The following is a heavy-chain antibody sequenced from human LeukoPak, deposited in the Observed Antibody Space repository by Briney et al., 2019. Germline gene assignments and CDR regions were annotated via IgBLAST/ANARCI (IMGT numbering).Heavy chain of an antibody. CDR2: IIPMLGIA. D-gene: IGHD1-14*01. Sequence: SVKVSCKASGGTFNKYSINWVRQAPGQGLEWMGRIIPMLGIANYAQKFQGRVTITADKSTSTAYMELSSLRSEDTAMYYCARDYHLNTGEQYFYYYGMDVWGQGTTVTVSS. CDR1: GGTFNKYS. J-gene: IGHJ6*02. CDR3: ARDYHLNTGEQYFYYYGMDV. V-gene: IGHV1-69*04.